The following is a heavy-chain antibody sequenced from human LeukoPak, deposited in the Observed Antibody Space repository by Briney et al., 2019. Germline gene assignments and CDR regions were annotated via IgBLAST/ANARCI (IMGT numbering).Heavy chain of an antibody. V-gene: IGHV1-69*04. Sequence: SVNVSCKASGGTFSSYAISWVRQAPGQGLEWMGRIVPVLGITNYAQKFQGRVTITADKSTSTADMELSSLRSEDTAVYYCARGGGRWLQLSVADYYGMDVWGRGTTVTVSS. CDR3: ARGGGRWLQLSVADYYGMDV. D-gene: IGHD5-24*01. CDR2: IVPVLGIT. CDR1: GGTFSSYA. J-gene: IGHJ6*02.